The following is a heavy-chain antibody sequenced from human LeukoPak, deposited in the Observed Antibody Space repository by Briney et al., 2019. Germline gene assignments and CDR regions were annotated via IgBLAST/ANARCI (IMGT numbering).Heavy chain of an antibody. CDR1: EFTFSSYS. V-gene: IGHV3-48*01. D-gene: IGHD3-22*01. CDR2: ITNSGNSK. Sequence: GRSLRLSCAASEFTFSSYSMNWVRQAPGKGLEWVSYITNSGNSKSYADSVKGRFTISRDNTKNSLYLQMNGLRAEDTAVYYCARTRSSGYLTSDYWGQGILVTVSS. CDR3: ARTRSSGYLTSDY. J-gene: IGHJ4*02.